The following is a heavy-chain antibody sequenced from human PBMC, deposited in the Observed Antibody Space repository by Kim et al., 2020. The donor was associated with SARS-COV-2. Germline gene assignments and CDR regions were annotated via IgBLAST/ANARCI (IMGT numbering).Heavy chain of an antibody. V-gene: IGHV4-39*01. CDR1: GGSISSSSYY. CDR3: ARRHSSSWVRYGMDV. CDR2: IYYSGST. J-gene: IGHJ6*02. Sequence: SETLSLTCTVSGGSISSSSYYWGWIRQPPGKGLEWIGSIYYSGSTYYNPSLKSRVTISVDTSKNQFSLKLSSVTAADTAVYYCARRHSSSWVRYGMDVWGQGTTVTVSS. D-gene: IGHD6-13*01.